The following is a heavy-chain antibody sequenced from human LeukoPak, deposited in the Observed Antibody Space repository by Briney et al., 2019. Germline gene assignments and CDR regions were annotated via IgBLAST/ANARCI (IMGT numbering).Heavy chain of an antibody. CDR2: IGSSSNSI. CDR1: GFTFSSYS. CDR3: ARELPTEAFDY. J-gene: IGHJ4*02. D-gene: IGHD1-26*01. Sequence: GGSLRLSCAASGFTFSSYSMNWVRQAPGKGLEWVSSIGSSSNSIYYTDSVKGRFTISRDNAKNSPYLQMNSLRAEDTAVYYCARELPTEAFDYWGQGTLVTVSS. V-gene: IGHV3-21*01.